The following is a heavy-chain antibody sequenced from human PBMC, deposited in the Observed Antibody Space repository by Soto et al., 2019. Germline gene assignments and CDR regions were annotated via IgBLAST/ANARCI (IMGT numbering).Heavy chain of an antibody. CDR2: IIPILGIA. V-gene: IGHV1-69*04. CDR1: GGTFSSYT. Sequence: ASVKDSCKASGGTFSSYTISWVRRAPGQGLEWMGRIIPILGIANYAQKFQGRVTITADKSTSTAYMELSSLRSEDTAVYYCARDRYSGSYYFYCGMDVWGQGTTVTVSS. CDR3: ARDRYSGSYYFYCGMDV. J-gene: IGHJ6*02. D-gene: IGHD1-26*01.